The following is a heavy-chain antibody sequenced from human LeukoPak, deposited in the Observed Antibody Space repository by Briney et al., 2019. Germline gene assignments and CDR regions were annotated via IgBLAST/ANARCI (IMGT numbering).Heavy chain of an antibody. CDR3: ASLDFWSGYSVGY. D-gene: IGHD3-3*01. CDR2: INHSGST. Sequence: SETLSLTCAVYGGSFSGYYWSWIRQPPGKGLEWIGEINHSGSTNYNPSLKSRVTISVDTSKNQFSLKLSSVTAADTAVYYCASLDFWSGYSVGYWGQGTLVTVSS. J-gene: IGHJ4*02. CDR1: GGSFSGYY. V-gene: IGHV4-34*01.